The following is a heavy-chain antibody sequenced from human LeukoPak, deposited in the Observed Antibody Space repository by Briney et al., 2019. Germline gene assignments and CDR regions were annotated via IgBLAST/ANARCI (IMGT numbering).Heavy chain of an antibody. Sequence: PGRSLRLSCAASGFTFSSYAMSWVRQAPGKGLEWVSAISGSGGSTYYADSVKGRFTISRDNSKNTLYLQMSSLRAEDTAVYYCAKDRGGSPSKIYFDYWGQGTLVTVSS. D-gene: IGHD2-15*01. CDR1: GFTFSSYA. CDR3: AKDRGGSPSKIYFDY. J-gene: IGHJ4*02. CDR2: ISGSGGST. V-gene: IGHV3-23*01.